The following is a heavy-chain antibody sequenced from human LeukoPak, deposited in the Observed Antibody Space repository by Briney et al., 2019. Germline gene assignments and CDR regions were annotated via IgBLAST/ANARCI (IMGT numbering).Heavy chain of an antibody. CDR3: ARGRGMDV. J-gene: IGHJ6*02. Sequence: VESLKISCKGSGYRFGNYWIAWVRQMPGKGLESMGIIYPGDSDTRYSPSFQGQVTFSADKSISTAYLQWSSLRAEDTAVYYCARGRGMDVWGQGTTVTVSS. CDR2: IYPGDSDT. V-gene: IGHV5-51*01. CDR1: GYRFGNYW.